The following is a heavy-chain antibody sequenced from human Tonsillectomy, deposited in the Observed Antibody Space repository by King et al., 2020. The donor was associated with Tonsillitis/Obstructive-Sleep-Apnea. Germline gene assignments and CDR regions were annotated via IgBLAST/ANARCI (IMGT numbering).Heavy chain of an antibody. CDR3: ARCSSPVHYCYYMDV. CDR2: IFSNDEK. Sequence: VTLKESGPVLVKPPETLTLTCTVSGFSLSNARMGVSWIRQPPGKALEWLAHIFSNDEKSYSTSLKSRLTISKDTSKSQVVLTMTNMDPVDTATYYCARCSSPVHYCYYMDVWGKGTTVTVSS. CDR1: GFSLSNARMG. V-gene: IGHV2-26*01. J-gene: IGHJ6*03. D-gene: IGHD6-6*01.